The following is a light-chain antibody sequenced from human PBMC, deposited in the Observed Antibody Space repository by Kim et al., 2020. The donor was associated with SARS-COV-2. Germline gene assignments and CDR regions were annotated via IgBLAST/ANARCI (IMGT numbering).Light chain of an antibody. CDR2: VNRDGSH. CDR1: SGHSSYA. Sequence: QPVLTQSPSASASLGASVQLTCILTSGHSSYAIAWHQQQPGKGPRFLMMVNRDGSHIKGDGIPDRFSGSTSGAERYLTISSLQPEDEADYYCQTWDTGIRVFGGGTQLTVL. V-gene: IGLV4-69*01. CDR3: QTWDTGIRV. J-gene: IGLJ3*02.